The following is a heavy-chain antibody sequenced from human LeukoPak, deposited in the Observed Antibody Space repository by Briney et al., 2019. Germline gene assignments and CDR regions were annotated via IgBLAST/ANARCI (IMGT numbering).Heavy chain of an antibody. CDR3: GKSRVNAVTDF. CDR2: MNPNSGNT. Sequence: ASVKVSCKASGYTFTSYDINWVRQATGQGLEWMGWMNPNSGNTGYAQKFQGRVTMTRNTSISTAYMELSSLRAEDTAVYFCGKSRVNAVTDFWGQGTLVTVSS. V-gene: IGHV1-8*01. J-gene: IGHJ4*02. D-gene: IGHD2-2*01. CDR1: GYTFTSYD.